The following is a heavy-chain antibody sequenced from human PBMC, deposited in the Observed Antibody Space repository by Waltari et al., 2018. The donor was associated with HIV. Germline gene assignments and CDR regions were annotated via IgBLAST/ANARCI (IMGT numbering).Heavy chain of an antibody. V-gene: IGHV3-13*01. CDR3: VRICKLNCYYYYGMDV. D-gene: IGHD1-1*01. CDR1: GFTFCNYD. CDR2: IGTAGDT. Sequence: EVQMVEYGGGWVHPGGYLRRPRAASGFTFCNYDMPWVRQVTGKGLEWVSGIGTAGDTYYPGSVKGRFTISRENAKNSLHLQMNSLRAGDTAVYYCVRICKLNCYYYYGMDVWGQGTTVTVSS. J-gene: IGHJ6*02.